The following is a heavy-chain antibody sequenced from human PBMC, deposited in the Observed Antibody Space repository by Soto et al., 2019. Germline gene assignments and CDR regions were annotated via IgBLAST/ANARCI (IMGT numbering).Heavy chain of an antibody. Sequence: QLQLRESGPGLVKPSETLSLTCTDSGNSISGTSSFWAWIRQPPGKNLEWIGSVYYTGSTYYNSSLKSRVSISIDTSKNQFSLSLNSVTAADTAVYYCTRRVRSTGLLDYWGQGALVTVSS. CDR3: TRRVRSTGLLDY. CDR1: GNSISGTSSF. J-gene: IGHJ4*02. V-gene: IGHV4-39*01. D-gene: IGHD4-4*01. CDR2: VYYTGST.